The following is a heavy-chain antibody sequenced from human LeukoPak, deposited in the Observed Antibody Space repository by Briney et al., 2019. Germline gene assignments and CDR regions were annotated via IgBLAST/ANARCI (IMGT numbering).Heavy chain of an antibody. CDR2: IYSGGST. CDR1: GFTVSSNY. J-gene: IGHJ4*02. D-gene: IGHD1-20*01. Sequence: GGSLRLSCAASGFTVSSNYMSWVRQAPGKGLEWVSVIYSGGSTYYADPVKGRFTISRDNSKNTLYLQMNSLRAEDTAVYYCARDLLGYNWNYWGQGTLVTVSS. CDR3: ARDLLGYNWNY. V-gene: IGHV3-53*01.